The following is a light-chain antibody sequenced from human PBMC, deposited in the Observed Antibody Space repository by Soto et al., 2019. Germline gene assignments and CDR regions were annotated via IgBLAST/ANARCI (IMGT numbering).Light chain of an antibody. J-gene: IGKJ4*01. CDR3: QKSYSIPF. CDR2: GAS. V-gene: IGKV1-39*01. Sequence: DIQMTQSPSSLSASVGDRVTITCRASQSVFNYLNWYQQKPGKAPKLLMYGASSLHSGVPSRFRGSGSGTDFTLTITSLQPEDFATYFCQKSYSIPFLGGGTKVDIK. CDR1: QSVFNY.